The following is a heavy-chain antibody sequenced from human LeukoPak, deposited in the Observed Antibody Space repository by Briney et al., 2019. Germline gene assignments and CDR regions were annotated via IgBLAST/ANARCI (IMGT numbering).Heavy chain of an antibody. CDR3: ARDIEAAGLFLDY. CDR1: GFTFSSYS. CDR2: ISSSSSYI. Sequence: GGSLRLSCAASGFTFSSYSMNWVRQAPGKGLEWVSSISSSSSYIYYADSVKGRFTISRDNAKNSLYLQMNSLRAEDTAVYYCARDIEAAGLFLDYWGQGSLVTVSS. V-gene: IGHV3-21*04. J-gene: IGHJ4*02. D-gene: IGHD6-13*01.